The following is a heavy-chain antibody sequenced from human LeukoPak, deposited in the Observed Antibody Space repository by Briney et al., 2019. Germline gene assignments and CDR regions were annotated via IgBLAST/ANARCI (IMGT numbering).Heavy chain of an antibody. CDR1: GGSISSYY. Sequence: SETLSLTCTVSGGSISSYYWSWIRQPPGKGLEWIGYIYYSGSTNYNPSLKSRVTISVDTSKNRFSLKLSSVTAADTAVYYCARHQGSRDDAFDIWGQGTMVTVSS. V-gene: IGHV4-59*08. D-gene: IGHD5/OR15-5a*01. J-gene: IGHJ3*02. CDR3: ARHQGSRDDAFDI. CDR2: IYYSGST.